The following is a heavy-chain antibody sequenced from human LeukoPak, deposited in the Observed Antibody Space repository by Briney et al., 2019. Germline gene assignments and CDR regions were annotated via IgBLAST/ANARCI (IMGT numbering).Heavy chain of an antibody. CDR3: AREDGYCSGGNCYSYFDS. D-gene: IGHD2-15*01. Sequence: GGSLRLSCGASGFTFSNYWMSWVRQAPGKGLEWVAYIKKTGSETYYVDSVKGRFTITRDNTRSSLFLQMYSLRAEDTAVYFCAREDGYCSGGNCYSYFDSWGQGTLVTVSS. CDR1: GFTFSNYW. V-gene: IGHV3-7*01. J-gene: IGHJ4*02. CDR2: IKKTGSET.